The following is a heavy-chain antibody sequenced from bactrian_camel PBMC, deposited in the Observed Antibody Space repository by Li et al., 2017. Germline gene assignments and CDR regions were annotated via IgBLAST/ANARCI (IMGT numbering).Heavy chain of an antibody. J-gene: IGHJ4*01. D-gene: IGHD3*01. CDR2: LWGGDGST. CDR3: AADSILVDDYQGAWSSAQWYKR. Sequence: QLVESGGGSAQAGGSLRLSCAVSGFTRGRYCMAWFRQSPGKAREGVAVLWGGDGSTYYSSSVKGRFTVSLDSAKATVFLQMNSLQPEDTGMYYCAADSILVDDYQGAWSSAQWYKRWGRGTQVTVS. CDR1: GFTRGRYC. V-gene: IGHV3S25*01.